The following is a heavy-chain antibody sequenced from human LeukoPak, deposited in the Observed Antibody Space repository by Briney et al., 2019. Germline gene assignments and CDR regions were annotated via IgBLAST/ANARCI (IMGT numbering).Heavy chain of an antibody. CDR2: IDHSGGT. CDR1: DYSDSSVYF. Sequence: SSETLSLTCTVSDYSDSSVYFWGWIRQPPGKGLEWVGHIDHSGGTSFNPSLKSRLTISTDRSKNKFSLNLSSVTAADTAVYFCARLLGNYYFYMDVWGKGTTVTVSS. J-gene: IGHJ6*03. CDR3: ARLLGNYYFYMDV. D-gene: IGHD7-27*01. V-gene: IGHV4-38-2*02.